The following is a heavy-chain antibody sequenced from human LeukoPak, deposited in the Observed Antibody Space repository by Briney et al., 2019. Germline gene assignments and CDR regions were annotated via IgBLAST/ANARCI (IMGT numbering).Heavy chain of an antibody. J-gene: IGHJ5*02. V-gene: IGHV3-43*02. D-gene: IGHD3-10*01. CDR2: ISGDGGST. CDR1: GFTFDDYA. CDR3: AKDVPYYYGSGKLRWFDP. Sequence: GGSLRLSCAASGFTFDDYAMHWVRQAPGTGLEWVSLISGDGGSTYYADSVKGRFTISRDNSKNSLYLQMNNLRTEDTALYYCAKDVPYYYGSGKLRWFDPWGQGTLVTVSS.